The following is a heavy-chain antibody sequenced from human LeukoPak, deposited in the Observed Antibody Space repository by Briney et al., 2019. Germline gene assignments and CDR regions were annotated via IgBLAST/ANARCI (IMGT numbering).Heavy chain of an antibody. J-gene: IGHJ3*01. CDR2: IYYSGST. CDR3: ASTSPPGLAL. Sequence: PSETLSLTCTVSGGPISISSYYWGWIRQPPGKGLEWIGSIYYSGSTYYNPSLKSRVTISVDTSKNQFSLKVSSVTAADTAVYYCASTSPPGLALWGQGTMVTVSS. CDR1: GGPISISSYY. V-gene: IGHV4-39*07.